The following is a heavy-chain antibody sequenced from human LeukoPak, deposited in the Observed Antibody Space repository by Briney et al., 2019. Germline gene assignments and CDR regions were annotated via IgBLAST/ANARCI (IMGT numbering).Heavy chain of an antibody. V-gene: IGHV4-39*01. CDR3: ARRVSRWEVSYYFDY. Sequence: PSETLSLTCAVYGGSFSSYYWDWIRQPPGKGLEWIGSIYYSGSTYYNPSLKSRVTISVDTSKNQFSLKLTSVTAADTAVYYCARRVSRWEVSYYFDYWGQGTLVTVSS. J-gene: IGHJ4*02. CDR1: GGSFSSYY. CDR2: IYYSGST. D-gene: IGHD3-16*02.